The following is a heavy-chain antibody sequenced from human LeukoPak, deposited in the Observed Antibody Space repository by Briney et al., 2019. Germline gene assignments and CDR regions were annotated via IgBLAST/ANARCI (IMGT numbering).Heavy chain of an antibody. J-gene: IGHJ6*02. D-gene: IGHD2-15*01. CDR3: ARRYCSGGSCYSDGYYGMDV. Sequence: ASVNVSCTASGYTFTNYGFSWVRQAPGQGLEWMGWINAYNGNTNYAQKLQGRVTMTTDTSTNTAYMELRSLRSDDTAVYYCARRYCSGGSCYSDGYYGMDVWGQGTTVTVSS. CDR1: GYTFTNYG. V-gene: IGHV1-18*01. CDR2: INAYNGNT.